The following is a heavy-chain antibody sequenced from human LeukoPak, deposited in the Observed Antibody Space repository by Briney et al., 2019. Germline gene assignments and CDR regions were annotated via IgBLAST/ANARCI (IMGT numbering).Heavy chain of an antibody. CDR1: GFSITSYY. CDR2: INQDGSVK. V-gene: IGHV3-7*01. CDR3: ARVMYYYDSSGYYHYWYFDL. D-gene: IGHD3-22*01. Sequence: GGSLRLSCAASGFSITSYYMGWVRQAPGKGLEWVANINQDGSVKYYVDSVKGRFTISRDNPKNSLYLLMNNLRAEDTAVYYCARVMYYYDSSGYYHYWYFDLWGRGTLVTVSS. J-gene: IGHJ2*01.